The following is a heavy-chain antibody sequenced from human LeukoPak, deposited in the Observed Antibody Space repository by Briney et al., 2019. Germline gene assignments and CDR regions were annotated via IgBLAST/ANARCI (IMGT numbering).Heavy chain of an antibody. Sequence: SETLSLTCSVSGGSITPYYWSWIRQPPGKGLEWIAYIHYGGNTNYNPSLKSRVTISVDTSKNQFSLKLSSVTAADTAVYYCARVSRALGVDNWFDPWGQGTLVTVSS. CDR1: GGSITPYY. V-gene: IGHV4-59*08. CDR3: ARVSRALGVDNWFDP. CDR2: IHYGGNT. D-gene: IGHD1-26*01. J-gene: IGHJ5*02.